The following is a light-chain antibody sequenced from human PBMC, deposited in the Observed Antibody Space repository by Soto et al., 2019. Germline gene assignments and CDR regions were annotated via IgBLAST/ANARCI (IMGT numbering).Light chain of an antibody. CDR3: SSYTSSSTLV. J-gene: IGLJ2*01. Sequence: QSALTQPASVSGSPGQSITISCTGSSSDVGGYNYVSWYQQHPGKAPKLMIYEVSNRPSGISNRFPGSKSGNTASLTLSGLQAEDEADYYCSSYTSSSTLVFGGGTKGTVL. CDR2: EVS. CDR1: SSDVGGYNY. V-gene: IGLV2-14*01.